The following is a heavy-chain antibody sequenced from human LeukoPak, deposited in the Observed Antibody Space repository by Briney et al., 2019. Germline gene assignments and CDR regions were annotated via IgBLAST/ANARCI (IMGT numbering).Heavy chain of an antibody. CDR2: ISGSGGST. CDR1: GFTFSSYA. V-gene: IGHV3-23*01. J-gene: IGHJ6*03. Sequence: GGSLRLSCAASGFTFSSYAMSWVRQAPGKGLEWVSAISGSGGSTYYADSVKGRFTISRDNSKNTLYLQMNSLRAEDTAVYYCAKVAGSSIVGATYYMDVWGKGTTVTVSS. D-gene: IGHD1-26*01. CDR3: AKVAGSSIVGATYYMDV.